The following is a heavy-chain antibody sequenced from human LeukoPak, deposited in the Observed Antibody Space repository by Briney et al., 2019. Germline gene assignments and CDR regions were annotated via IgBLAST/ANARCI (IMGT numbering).Heavy chain of an antibody. V-gene: IGHV3-15*01. J-gene: IGHJ4*02. CDR3: TTLGRNYYYAY. CDR1: GFTVTNAW. Sequence: GGSLRLSCVASGFTVTNAWMSWVRQAPGRGLEWVGRIKSKSDGGTIDYAAPVKGRFTISGDDSKNTLYLQMNGLETEDTAVYYCTTLGRNYYYAYWGQGTLVTLSS. CDR2: IKSKSDGGTI. D-gene: IGHD2-15*01.